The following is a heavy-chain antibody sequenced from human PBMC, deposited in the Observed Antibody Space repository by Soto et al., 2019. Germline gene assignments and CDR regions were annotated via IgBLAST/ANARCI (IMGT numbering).Heavy chain of an antibody. CDR3: ARESFPGYCTNGVCQAAAFDI. V-gene: IGHV3-33*01. CDR1: GFTFSSYG. D-gene: IGHD2-8*01. J-gene: IGHJ3*02. CDR2: IWYDGSNK. Sequence: GGSLRLSCAAPGFTFSSYGMHWVRQAPGKGLEWVAVIWYDGSNKYYADSVKGRFTISRDNSKNTLYLQMNSLRAEDTAVYYCARESFPGYCTNGVCQAAAFDIWGQGTMVTVSS.